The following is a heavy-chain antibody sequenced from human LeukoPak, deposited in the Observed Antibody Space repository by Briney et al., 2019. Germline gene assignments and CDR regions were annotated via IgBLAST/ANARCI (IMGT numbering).Heavy chain of an antibody. D-gene: IGHD3-22*01. V-gene: IGHV4-38-2*02. Sequence: PSETLSLTCTVSGYSISSGYYCGWIRQSPGKGLEWIGSIYHSGSTYYNPSLKSRVTISVDTSKNQFSLKLSSVTAADTAVYYCARVLPNYYDRGGGDYWGQGTLVTVSS. CDR1: GYSISSGYY. CDR3: ARVLPNYYDRGGGDY. J-gene: IGHJ4*02. CDR2: IYHSGST.